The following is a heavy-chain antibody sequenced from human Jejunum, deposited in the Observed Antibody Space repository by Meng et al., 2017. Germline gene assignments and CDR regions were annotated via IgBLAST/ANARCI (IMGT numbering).Heavy chain of an antibody. J-gene: IGHJ4*02. D-gene: IGHD2-8*02. CDR3: ARHPTGGYNYFDY. Sequence: QVQLQESGPGLVKPSQTLSLTCPFSSGSISSCDYSWSWIRQPPGEGLEWMAYIYYSWSSYSKSSLRSRVIISIDTSKNQFSLILSAVTAADTAVYYCARHPTGGYNYFDYWGQGTLVTVSS. CDR2: IYYSWSS. CDR1: SGSISSCDYS. V-gene: IGHV4-30-4*01.